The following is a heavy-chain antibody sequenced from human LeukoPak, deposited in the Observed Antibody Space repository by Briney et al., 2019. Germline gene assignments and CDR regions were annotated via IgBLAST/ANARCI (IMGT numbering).Heavy chain of an antibody. Sequence: GGSLRLSCAASGFTFDDYAMQWVRHAPGKGLEWVAGITWNSCSIVYADSVERRFTISRDNAKNSLYVQMNSLRAEDTALYYYAKSPLPDSSGYYTLWDWGQGSLVTVCS. V-gene: IGHV3-9*01. J-gene: IGHJ4*02. D-gene: IGHD3-22*01. CDR3: AKSPLPDSSGYYTLWD. CDR2: ITWNSCSI. CDR1: GFTFDDYA.